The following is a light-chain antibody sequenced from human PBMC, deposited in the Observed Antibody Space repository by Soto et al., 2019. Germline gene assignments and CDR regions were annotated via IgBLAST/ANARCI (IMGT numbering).Light chain of an antibody. J-gene: IGKJ1*01. V-gene: IGKV1-39*01. CDR1: QSISSY. CDR2: AAS. CDR3: QQYDTYWT. Sequence: DIQMTQTPSSLSASVGDRVTITCRASQSISSYLNWYQQKPGKAPNLLIHAASTLQSGVPSRFSGSGSGTEFPLTISSLQPDDFATYYCQQYDTYWTFGQGTKVDIK.